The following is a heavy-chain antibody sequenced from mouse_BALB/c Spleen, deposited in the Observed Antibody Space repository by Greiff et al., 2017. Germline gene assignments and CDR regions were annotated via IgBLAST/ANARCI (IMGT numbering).Heavy chain of an antibody. V-gene: IGHV1-18*01. CDR1: GYTFTDYN. D-gene: IGHD1-1*01. CDR2: INPNNGGT. J-gene: IGHJ3*01. CDR3: ARGTTVVESAWFAY. Sequence: VQLQQSGPELVKPGASVKIPCKASGYTFTDYNMDWVKQSHGKSLEWIGDINPNNGGTIYNQKFKGKATLTVDKSSSTAYMELRSLTSEDTAVYYCARGTTVVESAWFAYWGQGTLVTVSA.